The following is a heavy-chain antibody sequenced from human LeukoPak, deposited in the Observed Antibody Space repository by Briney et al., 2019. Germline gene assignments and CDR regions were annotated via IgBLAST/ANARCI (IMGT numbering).Heavy chain of an antibody. Sequence: GGSLRLSCAASGFTFSSYWMHWVRQAPGKGLVWVSRINSDGSRTSYADSVKGRFTISRDNAKNTLYLQMNGLRVEDTAVYYCARGAMATNSFDDWGQGTLVTVSS. J-gene: IGHJ4*02. V-gene: IGHV3-74*01. CDR3: ARGAMATNSFDD. CDR1: GFTFSSYW. CDR2: INSDGSRT. D-gene: IGHD5-24*01.